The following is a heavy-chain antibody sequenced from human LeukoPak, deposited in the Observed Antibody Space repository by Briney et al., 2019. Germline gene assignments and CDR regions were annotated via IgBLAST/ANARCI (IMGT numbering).Heavy chain of an antibody. CDR1: GFTFSSYE. CDR2: ISSSGSTI. J-gene: IGHJ6*03. CDR3: ARDEITMVRGVNYYYYMDA. V-gene: IGHV3-48*03. D-gene: IGHD3-10*01. Sequence: QSGGSLRLSCAASGFTFSSYEMNWVRQAPGKGLEWVSYISSSGSTIYYADSVKGRFTISRDNAKNSLYLQMNSLRAEDTAVYYCARDEITMVRGVNYYYYMDAWGKGTTVTVSS.